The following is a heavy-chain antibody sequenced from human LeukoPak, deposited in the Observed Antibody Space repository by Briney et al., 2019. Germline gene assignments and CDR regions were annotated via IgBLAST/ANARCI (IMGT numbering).Heavy chain of an antibody. CDR2: ISGSSRTM. V-gene: IGHV3-48*04. CDR1: GFTFSSYS. D-gene: IGHD4-23*01. Sequence: PGGSLRLSCAASGFTFSSYSMHWIRQAPGKGLEWVSYISGSSRTMYYADSVKGRFTISRDNAENSLYLQMNSLRAEDTAVYYCARDLGLYDYGGNIDYWGQGTLVTVSS. J-gene: IGHJ4*02. CDR3: ARDLGLYDYGGNIDY.